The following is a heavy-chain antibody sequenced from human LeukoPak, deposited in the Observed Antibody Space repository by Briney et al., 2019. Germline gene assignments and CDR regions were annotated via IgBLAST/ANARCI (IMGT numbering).Heavy chain of an antibody. V-gene: IGHV3-7*05. CDR3: ATRFFVSGSYYMEY. Sequence: GGSLRLSCAASGFNFGSYWMSRVRQAPGKGLEWVANIKPDGSEKYYVDSVKGRFTISRDNAKNSLYLQMNSLRAEDTAVYYCATRFFVSGSYYMEYWGQGTLVTVSS. CDR1: GFNFGSYW. D-gene: IGHD1-26*01. CDR2: IKPDGSEK. J-gene: IGHJ4*02.